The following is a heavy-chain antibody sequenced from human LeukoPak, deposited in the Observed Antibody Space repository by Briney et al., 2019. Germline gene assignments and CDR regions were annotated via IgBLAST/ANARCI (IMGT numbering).Heavy chain of an antibody. D-gene: IGHD3-22*01. V-gene: IGHV4-4*07. J-gene: IGHJ4*02. Sequence: PSETLSLTCTVSGGSISSYYWSWIRQPAGKGLEWIGRIYTSGSTNYNPSLKSRVTISVDTSKNQFSLKLSSVTAADTAVYYCARDREHYYDSSGYYAGYYFDYWGQGTLVTVPS. CDR1: GGSISSYY. CDR2: IYTSGST. CDR3: ARDREHYYDSSGYYAGYYFDY.